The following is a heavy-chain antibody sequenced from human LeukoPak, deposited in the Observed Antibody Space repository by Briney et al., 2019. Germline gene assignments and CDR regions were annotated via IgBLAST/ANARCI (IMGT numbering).Heavy chain of an antibody. CDR3: ARDQGKVAAARYAVDI. V-gene: IGHV4-59*12. CDR2: IYYSGST. CDR1: GGSISSYY. D-gene: IGHD6-13*01. J-gene: IGHJ3*02. Sequence: PSETLSLTCTVSGGSISSYYWSWIRQPPGKGLEWIGYIYYSGSTNYNPSLKSRVTISVDTSKNQFSLKLSSVTAADTAVYYCARDQGKVAAARYAVDIWGQGTMVTVSS.